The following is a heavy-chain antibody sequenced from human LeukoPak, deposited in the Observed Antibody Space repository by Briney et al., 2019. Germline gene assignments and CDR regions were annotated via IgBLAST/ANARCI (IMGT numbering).Heavy chain of an antibody. CDR1: GFTVSRNY. D-gene: IGHD5-12*01. J-gene: IGHJ4*02. Sequence: GGSLRLPCAASGFTVSRNYMSWVRQAPGKGLEWVSVIYSADSAYYADSVRGRFTISRDNSRNTLYLQMNSLRAEDTAVYYCAKEMKPWMHFDYWGQGTLVTVSS. V-gene: IGHV3-53*05. CDR3: AKEMKPWMHFDY. CDR2: IYSADSA.